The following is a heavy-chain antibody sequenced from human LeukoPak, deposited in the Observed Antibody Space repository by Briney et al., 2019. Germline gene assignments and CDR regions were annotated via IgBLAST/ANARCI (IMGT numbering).Heavy chain of an antibody. Sequence: GGSLRLSCAASGFTFRSYNMNWVRQSPGKGLEWVSSISSTSRSYIYYADSVKGRFTISRDNAKNSLYLQMNSLRAEDTAVYYCAREHSGYDFPGRDYYYMDVWGKGTTVTVSS. CDR1: GFTFRSYN. D-gene: IGHD5-12*01. CDR2: ISSTSRSYI. CDR3: AREHSGYDFPGRDYYYMDV. V-gene: IGHV3-21*01. J-gene: IGHJ6*03.